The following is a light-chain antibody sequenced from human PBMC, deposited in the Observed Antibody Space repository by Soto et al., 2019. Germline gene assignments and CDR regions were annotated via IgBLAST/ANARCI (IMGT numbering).Light chain of an antibody. V-gene: IGKV1-5*03. CDR2: KAS. CDR3: QHYDTYTWT. CDR1: QTITDW. J-gene: IGKJ1*01. Sequence: DIQMTQSPSTLSASVGDRVTITCRASQTITDWLDWYQQKPGKAPRLLIYKASTLESGVPSSFSGRGSGTEFTLTISSLQPDDFATYYCQHYDTYTWTFGQGTKVEIK.